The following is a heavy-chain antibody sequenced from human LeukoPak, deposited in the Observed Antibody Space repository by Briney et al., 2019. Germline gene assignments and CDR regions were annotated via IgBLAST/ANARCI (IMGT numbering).Heavy chain of an antibody. CDR3: AKDSSSWYYFDY. V-gene: IGHV3-30*18. CDR1: GFTFSSYG. D-gene: IGHD6-13*01. J-gene: IGHJ4*02. CDR2: ISYDGSNK. Sequence: GRSLRLSCAASGFTFSSYGMHWVRQAPGKGLEWVAVISYDGSNKYYADSVKGRFTISRDNSKNTLYLQMNSLRAEGTAVYYCAKDSSSWYYFDYWGQGTLVTVSS.